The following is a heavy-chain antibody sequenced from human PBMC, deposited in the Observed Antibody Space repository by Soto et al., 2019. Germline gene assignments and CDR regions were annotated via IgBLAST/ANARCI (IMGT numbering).Heavy chain of an antibody. CDR2: ISGSGGST. CDR1: GFTFSSYA. D-gene: IGHD3-3*01. J-gene: IGHJ4*02. Sequence: PGGSLRLSSAASGFTFSSYAMSWVRQAPGKGLEWVSAISGSGGSTYYADSVKGRFTISRDNSKNTLYLQMNSLRAEDTAVYYCAKDQDITIFGVVIGSHFDYWGQGTLVTVSS. CDR3: AKDQDITIFGVVIGSHFDY. V-gene: IGHV3-23*01.